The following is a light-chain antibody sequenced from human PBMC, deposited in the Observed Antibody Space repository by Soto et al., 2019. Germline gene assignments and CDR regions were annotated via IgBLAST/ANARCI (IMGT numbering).Light chain of an antibody. CDR2: AAS. CDR3: QQSYTTPQT. V-gene: IGKV1-39*01. J-gene: IGKJ5*01. CDR1: LGIDNY. Sequence: IQMTQSPSSLSASVGDRVTVTCRASLGIDNYLNWYQQKPGKAPKLLIYAASILQSGVPSRFSGSGSGTDFTLTISSLQPEDFATYYCQQSYTTPQTFGQGTRLEI.